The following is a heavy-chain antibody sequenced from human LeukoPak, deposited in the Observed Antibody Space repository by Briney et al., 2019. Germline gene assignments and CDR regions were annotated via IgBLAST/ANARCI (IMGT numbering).Heavy chain of an antibody. D-gene: IGHD6-13*01. Sequence: PSETLSLTCAVYGGSFSGYYWSWIRQPPGKGLEWIGEINHSGSTNYNPSLKSRVTISVDTSKNQFSLKLSSVTAADTAVYYCARGGSTSIAAAGTEWFDPWGQGTLVTVSS. CDR2: INHSGST. CDR1: GGSFSGYY. J-gene: IGHJ5*02. CDR3: ARGGSTSIAAAGTEWFDP. V-gene: IGHV4-34*01.